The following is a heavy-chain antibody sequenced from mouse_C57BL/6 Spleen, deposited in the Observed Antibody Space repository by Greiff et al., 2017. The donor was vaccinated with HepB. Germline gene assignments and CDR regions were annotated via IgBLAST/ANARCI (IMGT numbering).Heavy chain of an antibody. CDR1: GYTFTEYT. D-gene: IGHD4-1*01. Sequence: VHLVESGAELVKPGASVKLSCKASGYTFTEYTIHWVKQRSGQGLEWIGWFYPGSGSIKYNEKFKDKATLTADKSSSTVYMELSRLTSEDSAVYFCARPQLTGTYYYAMDYWGQGTSVTVSS. CDR3: ARPQLTGTYYYAMDY. CDR2: FYPGSGSI. V-gene: IGHV1-62-2*01. J-gene: IGHJ4*01.